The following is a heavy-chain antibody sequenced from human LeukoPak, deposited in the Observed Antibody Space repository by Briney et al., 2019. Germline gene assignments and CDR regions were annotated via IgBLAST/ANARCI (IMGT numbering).Heavy chain of an antibody. Sequence: PSEPLSLTCTVSGDSITSHYWSWIRQPPGKGLEWIGYIYYTNTNYNPSLRSRVTISVDMSKNQFSLKLTSVTAADTAVYYCARLILNGWFDPWGQGAQVTVSS. CDR2: IYYTNT. V-gene: IGHV4-59*08. CDR3: ARLILNGWFDP. CDR1: GDSITSHY. J-gene: IGHJ5*02. D-gene: IGHD3-10*01.